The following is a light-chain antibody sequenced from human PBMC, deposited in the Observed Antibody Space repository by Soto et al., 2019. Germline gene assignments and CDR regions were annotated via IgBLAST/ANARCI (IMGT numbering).Light chain of an antibody. CDR3: VAWDDSLSGRV. CDR2: RND. J-gene: IGLJ3*02. Sequence: QSVLTRPPSASGTPGQRITISCSGSGSNIGSHDVYWYQHLPGTAPKVLIYRNDQRPSGVPDRFSASRSGTSASLAISGLRSEDEADYYCVAWDDSLSGRVFGGGTKLTVL. V-gene: IGLV1-47*02. CDR1: GSNIGSHD.